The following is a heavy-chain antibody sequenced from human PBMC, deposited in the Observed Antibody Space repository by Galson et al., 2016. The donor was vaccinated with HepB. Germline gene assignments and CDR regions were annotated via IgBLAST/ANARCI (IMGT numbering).Heavy chain of an antibody. CDR2: IWHDGSHQ. CDR1: GFTFSTYG. J-gene: IGHJ4*02. CDR3: AREMHVAAAAAFDF. Sequence: SLRLSCAASGFTFSTYGMHWVRQAPGKGLEWVAVIWHDGSHQHYGDSVKGRFTISRDSSKNTLYLQMNSLKVEDTAVYYCAREMHVAAAAAFDFWGRGPLVTGAS. D-gene: IGHD6-13*01. V-gene: IGHV3-33*01.